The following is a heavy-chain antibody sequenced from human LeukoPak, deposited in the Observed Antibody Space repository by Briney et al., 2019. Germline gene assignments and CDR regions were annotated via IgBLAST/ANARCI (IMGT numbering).Heavy chain of an antibody. CDR2: FDPEDGET. CDR1: GYTLTELS. Sequence: ASVKVSCKVSGYTLTELSMHWVRQAPGKGLEWMGGFDPEDGETIYAQKFQGRVTITADKSTSTAYMELSSLRSEDTAVYYCADIVATIGGYWGQGTLVTVSS. J-gene: IGHJ4*02. V-gene: IGHV1-24*01. CDR3: ADIVATIGGY. D-gene: IGHD5-12*01.